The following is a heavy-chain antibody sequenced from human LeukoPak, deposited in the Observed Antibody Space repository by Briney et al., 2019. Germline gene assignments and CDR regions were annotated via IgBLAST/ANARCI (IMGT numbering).Heavy chain of an antibody. D-gene: IGHD2-15*01. Sequence: PSETLSLTCTVSGGSISNYQWSWIRQPPGKGLEWIGYIYYSGSTNYNPSLKSRVTISVDTSKNQFSLKLSSATAADTAVYYCARDLPYCSGGSCSTWGQGTLVTVSS. CDR2: IYYSGST. CDR3: ARDLPYCSGGSCST. CDR1: GGSISNYQ. V-gene: IGHV4-59*01. J-gene: IGHJ5*02.